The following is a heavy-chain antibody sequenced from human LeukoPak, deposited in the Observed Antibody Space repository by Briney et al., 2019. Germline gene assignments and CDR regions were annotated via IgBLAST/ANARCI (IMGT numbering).Heavy chain of an antibody. CDR2: ISYDGSNK. V-gene: IGHV3-30*04. Sequence: GGSLRLSCAASGFTFSSYAMHWVRQAPGKGLEWVALISYDGSNKYYADSAKGRFTISRDNSKNTLYLQMNSLRAEDTAVYYCARDSGMITFGGVIVKGDYFNYWGQGTLVTASS. CDR1: GFTFSSYA. D-gene: IGHD3-16*02. J-gene: IGHJ4*02. CDR3: ARDSGMITFGGVIVKGDYFNY.